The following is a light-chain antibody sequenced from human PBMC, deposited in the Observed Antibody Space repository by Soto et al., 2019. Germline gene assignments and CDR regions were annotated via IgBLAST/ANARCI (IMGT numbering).Light chain of an antibody. J-gene: IGKJ1*01. V-gene: IGKV2-24*01. Sequence: DIVMTQTPLSSPVTLGQPASISCRSSQSLVHGDGNTYLSWLQQRPGQPPRLLIYRISMPFSGVPDRFSGSGAGTDFTLKISRVEAEDGGIYYCMQATQVPWTFGQGTKVEIK. CDR1: QSLVHGDGNTY. CDR3: MQATQVPWT. CDR2: RIS.